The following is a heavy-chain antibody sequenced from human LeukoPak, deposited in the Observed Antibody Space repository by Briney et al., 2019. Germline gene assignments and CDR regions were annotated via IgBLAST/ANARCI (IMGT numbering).Heavy chain of an antibody. Sequence: SGTLSLTCTVSGGSISSYYWSWIRQPPGKGLEWIGYIYYSGSTNYNPSLKSRVTISVDTSKNQFSLKLSSVTAADTAVYYCARGRDGYTYFPYWGQGTLVTVSS. CDR1: GGSISSYY. CDR2: IYYSGST. D-gene: IGHD5-24*01. V-gene: IGHV4-59*01. CDR3: ARGRDGYTYFPY. J-gene: IGHJ4*02.